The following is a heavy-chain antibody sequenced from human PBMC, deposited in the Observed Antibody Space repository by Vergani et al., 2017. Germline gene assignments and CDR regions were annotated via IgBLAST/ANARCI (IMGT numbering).Heavy chain of an antibody. J-gene: IGHJ3*02. Sequence: VQLVESGGGLVQPGGSLRLSCAASGFTFSSYGMHWVRQAPGKGLEWVAVIWYDGSNKYYADSVKGRFTISRDNSKDTLYLQMNSLRAEATAVYYCEVWGRKGVLDAVDIWGQGTMVTVSS. CDR1: GFTFSSYG. CDR2: IWYDGSNK. D-gene: IGHD7-27*01. CDR3: EVWGRKGVLDAVDI. V-gene: IGHV3-33*01.